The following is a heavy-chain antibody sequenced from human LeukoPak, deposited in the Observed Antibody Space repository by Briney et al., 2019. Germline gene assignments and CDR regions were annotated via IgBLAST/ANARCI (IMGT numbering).Heavy chain of an antibody. D-gene: IGHD3-10*01. V-gene: IGHV4-59*12. Sequence: SETLSLTCTGSGGPISSYDLSWIRQPPGKGLEWIGYNSHGGSPNYSPSLRSRVTISVDTSKNQFSLKLSSVTAADTAVYYCARAYYYGPPRIDYWGQGTLVTVSS. CDR1: GGPISSYD. CDR2: NSHGGSP. J-gene: IGHJ4*02. CDR3: ARAYYYGPPRIDY.